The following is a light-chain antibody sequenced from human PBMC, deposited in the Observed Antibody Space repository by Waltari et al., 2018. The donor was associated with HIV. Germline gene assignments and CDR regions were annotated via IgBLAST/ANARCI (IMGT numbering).Light chain of an antibody. CDR3: QSYDQTIPCV. CDR2: EDT. J-gene: IGLJ1*01. Sequence: NFVLTQPHSVSESPGKTVTISCARSSGNIANTHVQWYQQRPGSAPTPVIYEDTQRPSGVPDRFSGSIDTSSNSASLTIYELKTEDEADYYCQSYDQTIPCVFGTGTRLTVL. CDR1: SGNIANTH. V-gene: IGLV6-57*03.